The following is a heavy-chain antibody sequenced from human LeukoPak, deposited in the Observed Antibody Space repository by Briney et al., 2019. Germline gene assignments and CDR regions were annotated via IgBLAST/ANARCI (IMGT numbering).Heavy chain of an antibody. V-gene: IGHV4-34*01. Sequence: SETLSLTCAVYGGSFSGYYWSWIRQPPGKGLEWIGEINHSGSTNYNPSLKSRVTISVDTSKNQFSLKLSSVTAADTAVYYCATDFWSGTNIIDYWGQGTLVTVSS. J-gene: IGHJ4*02. CDR1: GGSFSGYY. CDR3: ATDFWSGTNIIDY. CDR2: INHSGST. D-gene: IGHD3-3*01.